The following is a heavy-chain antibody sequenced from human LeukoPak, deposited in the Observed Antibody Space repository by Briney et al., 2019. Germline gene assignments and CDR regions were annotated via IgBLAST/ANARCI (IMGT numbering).Heavy chain of an antibody. CDR1: GFTFNNYA. CDR2: ITGSGGST. V-gene: IGHV3-23*01. D-gene: IGHD3-22*01. Sequence: GGSPRLSCATSGFTFNNYAMRWVRQAPGKGLEWVSSITGSGGSTYYADSVKGRFTISRDNSKSTLYLQMNSLRAEDTAVYYCATDGDTSGYYYFDCWGQGTLVTVSP. J-gene: IGHJ4*02. CDR3: ATDGDTSGYYYFDC.